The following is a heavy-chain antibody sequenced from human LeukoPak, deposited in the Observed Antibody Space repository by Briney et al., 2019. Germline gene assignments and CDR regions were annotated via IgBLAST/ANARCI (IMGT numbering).Heavy chain of an antibody. J-gene: IGHJ2*01. CDR3: ARAGYSRTWYSRYFDL. Sequence: GGSLRLSCAASGFTFSSYDMHWVRQATGKGLEWVSGVGIAGDIYYPGSVKGRFNICRENAKNSLYLQMNSLRAGDTAVYYCARAGYSRTWYSRYFDLWGRGTLVTVSS. CDR1: GFTFSSYD. V-gene: IGHV3-13*01. D-gene: IGHD6-13*01. CDR2: VGIAGDI.